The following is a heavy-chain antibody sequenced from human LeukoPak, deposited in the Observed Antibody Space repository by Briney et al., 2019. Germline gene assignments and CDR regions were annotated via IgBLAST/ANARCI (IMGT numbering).Heavy chain of an antibody. CDR3: ASSSGGTYYIPFAT. Sequence: GSLRLSCAASGFTVDDYGMSLVRQAPGKGLEWVSGINWNGGSTGYADFGEGRFTISRDNAKNSLYLQMNSLRAEDTAFYYCASSSGGTYYIPFATWGKGTLVTVSS. CDR1: GFTVDDYG. CDR2: INWNGGST. V-gene: IGHV3-20*04. D-gene: IGHD1-26*01. J-gene: IGHJ5*02.